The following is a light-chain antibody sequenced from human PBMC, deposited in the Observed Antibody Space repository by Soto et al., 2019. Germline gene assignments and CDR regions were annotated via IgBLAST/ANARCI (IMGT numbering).Light chain of an antibody. V-gene: IGKV1-12*01. Sequence: DIQLTQSPSSVSASVGDRVTITCRASPGLNSRLAWYQQRPGKAPKLLIFAASSLQSGVSSRFRGSGSGTDDFRTISSLQPEDDATCYCRHANRIPLTFGQGTRLE. CDR1: PGLNSR. CDR3: RHANRIPLT. J-gene: IGKJ5*01. CDR2: AAS.